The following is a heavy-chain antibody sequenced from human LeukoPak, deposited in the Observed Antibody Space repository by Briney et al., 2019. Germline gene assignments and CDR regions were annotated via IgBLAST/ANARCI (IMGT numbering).Heavy chain of an antibody. J-gene: IGHJ4*02. V-gene: IGHV3-30*02. CDR1: GFNFSIYG. Sequence: PGGSLRLSCAASGFNFSIYGMHWVRQAPGKGLEWVTFVRYDQSATVYADSVQGRFAISRDNSKNTVYLLMNSLRVEDTALYFCAKDQGECPGSRCYLRFLEYWGQGTLVIVSS. D-gene: IGHD3-3*01. CDR2: VRYDQSAT. CDR3: AKDQGECPGSRCYLRFLEY.